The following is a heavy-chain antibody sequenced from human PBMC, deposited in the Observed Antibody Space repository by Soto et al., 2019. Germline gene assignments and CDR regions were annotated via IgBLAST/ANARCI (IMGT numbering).Heavy chain of an antibody. CDR3: ARDNQAGDMGGYDPVGDY. Sequence: QVPLVESGGGVVQPARSLRLSCAASGFTFSSYAMHWVRQAPGKGLEWVAVISYDGSNKYYADSVKGRFTISRDNSNNTLYLEMTSLRAEDTAVYDCARDNQAGDMGGYDPVGDYWGQGTLVTVSS. J-gene: IGHJ4*02. V-gene: IGHV3-30-3*01. D-gene: IGHD5-12*01. CDR2: ISYDGSNK. CDR1: GFTFSSYA.